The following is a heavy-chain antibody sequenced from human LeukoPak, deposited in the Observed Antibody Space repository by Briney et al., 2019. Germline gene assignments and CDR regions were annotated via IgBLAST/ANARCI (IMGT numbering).Heavy chain of an antibody. D-gene: IGHD6-13*01. Sequence: SSETLSLTCTVSDGSISGQYLSRIRQPPGKGLEWIAYIYYSGTTNYNPSLKGRVSISLDTSKNQFSLKVRSMTAADTAVYYCARGHLSGSSHFDSWGQGTLVTVSS. J-gene: IGHJ4*02. CDR3: ARGHLSGSSHFDS. CDR2: IYYSGTT. CDR1: DGSISGQY. V-gene: IGHV4-59*11.